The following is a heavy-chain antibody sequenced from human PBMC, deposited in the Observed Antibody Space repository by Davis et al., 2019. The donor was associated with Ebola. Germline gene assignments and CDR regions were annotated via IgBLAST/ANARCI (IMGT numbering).Heavy chain of an antibody. CDR3: AREWGSGVLPIDL. CDR2: INGDGSST. Sequence: PGGSLRLSCAASGFTFSSYWMHWVRQVPGKGLVWVARINGDGSSTAYADSVKGRFTISRDNAKNTLYVEMNSLRAGDTAVYFCAREWGSGVLPIDLWGQGTLVIVAS. V-gene: IGHV3-74*01. J-gene: IGHJ5*02. D-gene: IGHD3-16*01. CDR1: GFTFSSYW.